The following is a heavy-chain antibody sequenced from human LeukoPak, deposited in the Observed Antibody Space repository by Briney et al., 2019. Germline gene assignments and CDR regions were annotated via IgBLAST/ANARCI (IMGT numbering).Heavy chain of an antibody. CDR2: MNPNSGNT. CDR3: ARGDYYDSTHFDY. V-gene: IGHV1-8*03. D-gene: IGHD3-22*01. CDR1: GYTFTSYD. Sequence: ASVKVSCKASGYTFTSYDINWVRQATGQGLEWMGWMNPNSGNTGYAQKFQGRVTITRNTSISTAYMELSRLRSDDTAVYYCARGDYYDSTHFDYWGQGTLVTVSS. J-gene: IGHJ4*02.